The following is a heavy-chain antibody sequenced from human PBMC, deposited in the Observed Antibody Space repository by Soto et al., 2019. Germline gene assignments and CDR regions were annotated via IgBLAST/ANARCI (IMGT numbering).Heavy chain of an antibody. CDR1: GDSISSRSYY. Sequence: SETLSLTCTVTGDSISSRSYYWGWIRQPTGKGLEGIGSIYYSGSTYNNPSLTSRVSMSIDTYKDQFSLKLKSVTVADTALYFCARQRTSVVTKDYFDVWGPGSLVTVSS. CDR2: IYYSGST. V-gene: IGHV4-39*01. D-gene: IGHD2-21*02. CDR3: ARQRTSVVTKDYFDV. J-gene: IGHJ4*02.